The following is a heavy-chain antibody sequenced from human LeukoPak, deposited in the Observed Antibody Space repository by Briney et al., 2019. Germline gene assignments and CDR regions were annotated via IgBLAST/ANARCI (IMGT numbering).Heavy chain of an antibody. J-gene: IGHJ4*02. CDR1: GFPLSSYA. V-gene: IGHV3-23*01. CDR2: TSSSDPGT. CDR3: ARAPVTSCRGAFCYPFDY. D-gene: IGHD2-15*01. Sequence: AGSLRLSCAASGFPLSSYAMSWVRQGPGKGLEWVAATSSSDPGTYHADSVRGRFTISRDNSKNTLYLQMNRLRVEDAAVYYCARAPVTSCRGAFCYPFDYWGQGTLVTVSS.